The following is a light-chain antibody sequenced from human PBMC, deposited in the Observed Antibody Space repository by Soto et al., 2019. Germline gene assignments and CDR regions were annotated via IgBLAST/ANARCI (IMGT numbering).Light chain of an antibody. CDR3: ASYTTSRPVV. J-gene: IGLJ3*02. V-gene: IGLV2-14*01. Sequence: QSALTQPASVSGSPGQSITISCTGTSGDVGAYNSVSWYQPHPGKAPKLIIYEVSHRPSGISNRVSGSKSGNTASLTISGLQTEDEADYYCASYTTSRPVVFGGGTKLTVL. CDR1: SGDVGAYNS. CDR2: EVS.